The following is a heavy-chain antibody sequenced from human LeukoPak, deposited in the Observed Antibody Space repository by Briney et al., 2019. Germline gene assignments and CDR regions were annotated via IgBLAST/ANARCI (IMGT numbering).Heavy chain of an antibody. CDR3: ARRLRTFGGVIVTYYFDY. D-gene: IGHD3-16*02. CDR2: MNPNSGNT. J-gene: IGHJ4*02. V-gene: IGHV1-8*01. CDR1: GYTFTSYD. Sequence: ASVKVSCKASGYTFTSYDINWVRQATGQGLEWMGWMNPNSGNTGYAQKSQGRVTMTRNTSISTAYMELSSLRSEDTAVYYCARRLRTFGGVIVTYYFDYWGQGTLVTVSS.